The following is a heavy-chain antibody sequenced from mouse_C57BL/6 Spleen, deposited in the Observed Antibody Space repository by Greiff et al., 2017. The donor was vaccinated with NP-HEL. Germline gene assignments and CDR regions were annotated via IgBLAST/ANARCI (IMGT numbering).Heavy chain of an antibody. V-gene: IGHV5-4*01. CDR2: ISDGGSYT. D-gene: IGHD2-3*01. Sequence: EVQLVESGGGLVKPGGSLKLSCAASGFTFSSYAMSWVRQTPEQRLEWVATISDGGSYTYYPDNVKGRFTISRDNATNNLYLQISHLKSEDTAMYYCARDRDGSSWCAYWGQGTLVTVSA. CDR1: GFTFSSYA. CDR3: ARDRDGSSWCAY. J-gene: IGHJ3*01.